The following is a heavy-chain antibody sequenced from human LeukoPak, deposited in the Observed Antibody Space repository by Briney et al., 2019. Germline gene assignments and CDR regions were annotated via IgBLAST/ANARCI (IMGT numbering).Heavy chain of an antibody. CDR1: XXXXXXXY. Sequence: KXXXKASXXXXXXXYXXWVXXXPXXXXVCMGIINPSGGSTSYAQRYQGRVTMTRDTSTSTVYMELSSLRSEDTAVYYCARSSYYDFWSGWGQGTLVTVSS. J-gene: IGHJ4*02. D-gene: IGHD3-3*01. V-gene: IGHV1-46*01. CDR2: INPSGGST. CDR3: ARSSYYDFWSG.